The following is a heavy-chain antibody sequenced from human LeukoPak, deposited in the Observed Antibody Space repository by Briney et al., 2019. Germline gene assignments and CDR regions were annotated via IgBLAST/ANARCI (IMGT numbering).Heavy chain of an antibody. CDR3: ARDQGVVVIDTTPDYFDY. J-gene: IGHJ4*02. D-gene: IGHD2-15*01. CDR2: ISYDGNIK. Sequence: GGSLRLSCAASGFTFSDYTVYWVRLAPGKGLQWVATISYDGNIKYYAASVKGRFTISRDNSKNTLYLQMNSLRAEVTAVYYCARDQGVVVIDTTPDYFDYWGQGTLVTVSS. CDR1: GFTFSDYT. V-gene: IGHV3-30*04.